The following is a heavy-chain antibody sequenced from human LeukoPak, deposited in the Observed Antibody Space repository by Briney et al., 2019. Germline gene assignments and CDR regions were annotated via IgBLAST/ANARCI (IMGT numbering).Heavy chain of an antibody. J-gene: IGHJ4*02. CDR2: IYYSGST. V-gene: IGHV4-59*13. D-gene: IGHD1-26*01. Sequence: SETLSLTCTVSGGSISSYYWSWIRQPPGRGLEWIGYIYYSGSTNYNPSLKSRATISVDTPRNQFSLKLSSATAADTAVYYCARGALLVGATAFDDWGQGALVTVSS. CDR1: GGSISSYY. CDR3: ARGALLVGATAFDD.